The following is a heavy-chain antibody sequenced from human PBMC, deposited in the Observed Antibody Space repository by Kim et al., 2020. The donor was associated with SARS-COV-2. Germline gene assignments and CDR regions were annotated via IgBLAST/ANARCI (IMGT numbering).Heavy chain of an antibody. V-gene: IGHV3-53*01. D-gene: IGHD2-21*01. CDR3: AREHHCDGDC. J-gene: IGHJ4*02. CDR2: IRRDGSI. CDR1: RSIVSYTY. Sequence: GGSLRLSCAASRSIVSYTYMIWVRQAPGKGLECVSLIRRDGSIYYTDSVKGRFTVSSDLSRNTLYLQMNSLRVEDTAVYYCAREHHCDGDCWGQGTLVTVSS.